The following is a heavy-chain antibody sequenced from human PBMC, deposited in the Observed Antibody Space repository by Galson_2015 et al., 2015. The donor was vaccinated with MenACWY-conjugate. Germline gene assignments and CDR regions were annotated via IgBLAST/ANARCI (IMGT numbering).Heavy chain of an antibody. Sequence: SLKVSCKASGGTFSSYAFSWVRQAPGQGLEWMGGMSPIFETANYAQKFQGRVTITADKSKSTAYMEMSVLEAEDTAVYYCASQRYGGNCGRDAFDFWGQGTMVTVSS. D-gene: IGHD4-23*01. CDR2: MSPIFETA. V-gene: IGHV1-69*06. CDR1: GGTFSSYA. J-gene: IGHJ3*01. CDR3: ASQRYGGNCGRDAFDF.